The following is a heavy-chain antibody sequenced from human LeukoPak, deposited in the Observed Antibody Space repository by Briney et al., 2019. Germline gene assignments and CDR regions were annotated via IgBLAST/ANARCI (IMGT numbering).Heavy chain of an antibody. CDR2: LQGDGSNE. CDR1: GFSFLSYG. D-gene: IGHD6-13*01. CDR3: IAAAGTGVY. V-gene: IGHV3-30*02. J-gene: IGHJ4*02. Sequence: GGSLRLSCAASGFSFLSYGMHWVRQAPGKGLEWVAYLQGDGSNEQYAYSVKGRFHISRDNSKNTLYLQMNSLRAEDTAVYYCIAAAGTGVYWGQGTLVTVSS.